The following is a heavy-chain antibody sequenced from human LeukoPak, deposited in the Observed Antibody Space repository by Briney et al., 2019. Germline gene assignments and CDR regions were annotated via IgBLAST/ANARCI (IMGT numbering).Heavy chain of an antibody. CDR1: GFSFSNYG. CDR3: AKDRVERAMWYGGFDY. J-gene: IGHJ4*02. D-gene: IGHD1-1*01. Sequence: PGLSLTLSRAASGFSFSNYGMHWLRQAAGKGREGVGLIRYDGTNKYYADFVKGRFTIFRDKSKDTLYLQRNSLRVEDTAVSSCAKDRVERAMWYGGFDYWGQGTLVTVSS. V-gene: IGHV3-30*02. CDR2: IRYDGTNK.